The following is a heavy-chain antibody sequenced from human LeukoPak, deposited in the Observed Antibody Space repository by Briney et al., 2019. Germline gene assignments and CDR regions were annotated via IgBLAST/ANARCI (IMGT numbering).Heavy chain of an antibody. D-gene: IGHD4-17*01. CDR3: ARETLTTSRWFGP. CDR2: IYYSGST. J-gene: IGHJ5*02. Sequence: PSETLSLTCTVSGGSIRSSYYYWGWIRQPPGKGLEWIGYIYYSGSTYYNPSLKSRVTISVDTSKNQFSLKLSSVTAADTAVYYCARETLTTSRWFGPWGQGTLVTVSS. V-gene: IGHV4-30-4*08. CDR1: GGSIRSSYYY.